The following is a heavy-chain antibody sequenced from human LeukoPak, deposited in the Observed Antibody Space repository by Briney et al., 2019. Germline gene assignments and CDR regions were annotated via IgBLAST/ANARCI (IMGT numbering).Heavy chain of an antibody. CDR2: IYSDNT. D-gene: IGHD4/OR15-4a*01. V-gene: IGHV3-53*01. CDR3: ARRAGAYSHPYDY. Sequence: GGSLRLSCTVSGFTVSSNSMSWVRQAPGKGLEWVSFIYSDNTHYSDSVKGRFTISRDNSKNTLYLQMNSLRAEDTAVYYCARRAGAYSHPYDYWAREPWSPSP. CDR1: GFTVSSNS. J-gene: IGHJ4*02.